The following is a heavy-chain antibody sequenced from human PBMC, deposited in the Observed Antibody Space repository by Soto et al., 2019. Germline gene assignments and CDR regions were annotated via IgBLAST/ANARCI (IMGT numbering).Heavy chain of an antibody. J-gene: IGHJ6*02. V-gene: IGHV3-21*01. CDR1: GFTFRTYT. Sequence: GGSLRLSCISSGFTFRTYTMNWVRQAPGKGLEWVSGIRGFSPYTFYAESVKGRFTISRDNAKNSLYLQMSSLRAEDTAVYYCARDRGYDAHDYYYNAMDVWGQGTTVTVSS. CDR2: IRGFSPYT. D-gene: IGHD2-15*01. CDR3: ARDRGYDAHDYYYNAMDV.